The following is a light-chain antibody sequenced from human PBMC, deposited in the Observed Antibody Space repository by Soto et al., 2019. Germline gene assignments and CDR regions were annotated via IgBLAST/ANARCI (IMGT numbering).Light chain of an antibody. V-gene: IGKV1-39*01. J-gene: IGKJ5*01. CDR3: QQVNSYPQT. CDR1: QSISSY. CDR2: AAS. Sequence: DIQMTQSPSSLSASVGDRVTITCRASQSISSYLNWYQQKPGKAPKLLIYAASSLQSGVPSRFSGSGSGTDFTLTISSLQPEDFATYYCQQVNSYPQTFGQGTRLET.